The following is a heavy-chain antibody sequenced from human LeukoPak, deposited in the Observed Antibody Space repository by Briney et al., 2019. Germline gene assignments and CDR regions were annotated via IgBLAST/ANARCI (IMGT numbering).Heavy chain of an antibody. D-gene: IGHD1-26*01. V-gene: IGHV1-46*01. CDR2: IDPSGVP. J-gene: IGHJ4*02. CDR3: AREGGATDY. Sequence: ASVKVSCKASGYTFTSYYMHWVRQAPGQGLEWMGIIDPSGVPTYAQKFQGRVTMTRDTSTSTIYMELSSLRSEDTAVYYCAREGGATDYWGQGTLVTVSS. CDR1: GYTFTSYY.